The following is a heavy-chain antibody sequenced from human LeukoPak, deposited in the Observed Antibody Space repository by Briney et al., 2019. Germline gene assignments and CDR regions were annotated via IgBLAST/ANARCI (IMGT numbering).Heavy chain of an antibody. CDR3: ARDVAAAATRKENYYGLDV. J-gene: IGHJ6*04. CDR2: IYHSGST. CDR1: GYSISNDYY. Sequence: SETLSLTCAVSGYSISNDYYWGWIRQPPGKELEWIGSIYHSGSTYYNPSLKSRLTISVDTSKNQFSLKVTSVTAADTAVYYCARDVAAAATRKENYYGLDVWGKGTTVTVSS. D-gene: IGHD6-13*01. V-gene: IGHV4-38-2*02.